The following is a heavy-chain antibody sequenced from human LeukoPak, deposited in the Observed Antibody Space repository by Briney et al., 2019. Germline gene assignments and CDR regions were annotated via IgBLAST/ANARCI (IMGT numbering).Heavy chain of an antibody. V-gene: IGHV3-66*02. CDR3: ARVPQRYCSGGSCYLGYYGRDG. J-gene: IGHJ6*01. Sequence: PGGSLRLSCAASGFTVSSNYMSWVRQAPGKGLEWVSVIYSGGSTYYADSVRGGLPISRDNSKNQLYLQTNSRRTEDTAVYYCARVPQRYCSGGSCYLGYYGRDGCGEGTTVTVSS. D-gene: IGHD2-15*01. CDR2: IYSGGST. CDR1: GFTVSSNY.